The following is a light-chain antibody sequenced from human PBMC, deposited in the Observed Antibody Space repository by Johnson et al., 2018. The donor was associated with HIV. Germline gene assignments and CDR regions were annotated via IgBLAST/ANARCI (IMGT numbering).Light chain of an antibody. J-gene: IGLJ1*01. V-gene: IGLV1-51*01. Sequence: QPVLTQPPSVSAAPGQKVTISCSGSSSNIGNNYVSWYQQLPGTAPKLLIYDNNKRPSGIPDRFSGSKSGTSATLGITGLQTGDEADYYCGTWDSSLSVDFVFGTGTKVTVL. CDR2: DNN. CDR1: SSNIGNNY. CDR3: GTWDSSLSVDFV.